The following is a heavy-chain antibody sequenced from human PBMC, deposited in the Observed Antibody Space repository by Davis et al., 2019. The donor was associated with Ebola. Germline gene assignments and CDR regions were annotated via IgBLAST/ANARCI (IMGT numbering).Heavy chain of an antibody. Sequence: AASVKVSCKASGYTFTNYDVEWVRQATGQGLEWMGWMNPNSGFTGYSERFQGRLTLTRNTSINSAYMELRGLRSEDTAVYYCATYRGGIYYHGMDVWGQGTTVTVSS. J-gene: IGHJ6*02. CDR2: MNPNSGFT. D-gene: IGHD3-16*01. CDR3: ATYRGGIYYHGMDV. V-gene: IGHV1-8*01. CDR1: GYTFTNYD.